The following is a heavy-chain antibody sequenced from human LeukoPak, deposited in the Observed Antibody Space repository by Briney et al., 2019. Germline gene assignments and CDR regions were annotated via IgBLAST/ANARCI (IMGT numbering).Heavy chain of an antibody. Sequence: SETLSLTCTVSGGSIGAYYWSWIRQSPGKGLEWIGYIYYAGRTNYNPSLKSRVTISVDTSKNQFSLKLSSVTAADTAVYYCARPSYSSSWYGAFDIWGQGTMVTVSS. D-gene: IGHD6-13*01. V-gene: IGHV4-59*08. CDR3: ARPSYSSSWYGAFDI. CDR1: GGSIGAYY. J-gene: IGHJ3*02. CDR2: IYYAGRT.